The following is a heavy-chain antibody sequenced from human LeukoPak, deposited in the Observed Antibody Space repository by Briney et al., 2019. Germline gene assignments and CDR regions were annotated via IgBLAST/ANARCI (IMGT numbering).Heavy chain of an antibody. CDR1: GFTFSGSA. J-gene: IGHJ4*02. CDR3: ARDTLWE. V-gene: IGHV3-73*01. Sequence: GSLRLSCAASGFTFSGSAMHWVRQASGKGLEWVGRISSKANNYATAYAASVKGRFTISRDDSKNTLYLQMNSLRPDDTAIYYCARDTLWEWGQGTLVTVSS. D-gene: IGHD1-26*01. CDR2: ISSKANNYAT.